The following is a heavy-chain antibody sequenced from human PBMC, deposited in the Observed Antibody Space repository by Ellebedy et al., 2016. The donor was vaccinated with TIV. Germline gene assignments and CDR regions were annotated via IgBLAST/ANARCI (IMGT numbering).Heavy chain of an antibody. CDR1: DGSISTYY. J-gene: IGHJ5*02. V-gene: IGHV4-59*01. Sequence: MPSETLSLTCTVSDGSISTYYWSWIRQPPGKGLEWIGYIYYSGFTNYNPSLRGRVAFSVDTSTSKNQFSLKLSSVTAADTAVYYCARVGNDLWSGYLSSWGQGTVVTVSS. CDR3: ARVGNDLWSGYLSS. D-gene: IGHD3-3*01. CDR2: IYYSGFT.